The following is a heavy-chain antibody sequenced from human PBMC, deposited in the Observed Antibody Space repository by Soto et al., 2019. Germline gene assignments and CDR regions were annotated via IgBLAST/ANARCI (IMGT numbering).Heavy chain of an antibody. D-gene: IGHD6-13*01. V-gene: IGHV1-69*01. CDR1: GGTFADFI. Sequence: QVQLVQSGAEVKEPGSSVKVSCKASGGTFADFIMNWVRQTPGQGLEWMGGIVPMFGTPTYAEKFKGRVTISATGSTSTAYMELTSMRSDDTAVYSCARNGTYSRSLRQYSGMDVWGQGTTVTVSS. CDR2: IVPMFGTP. CDR3: ARNGTYSRSLRQYSGMDV. J-gene: IGHJ6*02.